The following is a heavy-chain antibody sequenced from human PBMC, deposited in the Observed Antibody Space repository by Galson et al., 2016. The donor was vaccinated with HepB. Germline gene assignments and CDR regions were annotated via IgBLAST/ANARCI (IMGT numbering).Heavy chain of an antibody. J-gene: IGHJ6*02. D-gene: IGHD3-10*02. V-gene: IGHV3-53*01. CDR3: AGTQSGITMSMDV. Sequence: SLRLSCAVSGFTVRTNYMTWVRQAPGKGLECISVVYAGGGTRHADSVKGRFTVSRDTSKNMVYLQMNSLRVEDTTVYYCAGTQSGITMSMDVWGQGTTVIVSS. CDR2: VYAGGGT. CDR1: GFTVRTNY.